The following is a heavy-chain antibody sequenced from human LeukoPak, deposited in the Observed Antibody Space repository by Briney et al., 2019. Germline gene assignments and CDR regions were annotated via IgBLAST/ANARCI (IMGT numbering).Heavy chain of an antibody. CDR3: ARGPPYIVVVTGIGFFDS. V-gene: IGHV4-34*01. J-gene: IGHJ4*02. CDR1: GGSFSGYY. CDR2: INHSGST. D-gene: IGHD2-21*02. Sequence: PSETLSLTCAVYGGSFSGYYWSWIRQPPGKGLEGIGEINHSGSTNYNPSLKSRVTISVDTSKNQFSLKLSSVTAADTAVYYCARGPPYIVVVTGIGFFDSWGQGTLVTASS.